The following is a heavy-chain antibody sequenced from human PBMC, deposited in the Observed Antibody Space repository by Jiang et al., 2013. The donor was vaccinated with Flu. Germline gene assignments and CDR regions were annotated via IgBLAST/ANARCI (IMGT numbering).Heavy chain of an antibody. CDR3: TTNYGDYFWSSFDF. D-gene: IGHD4-17*01. V-gene: IGHV3-15*07. J-gene: IGHJ4*02. CDR1: GFIFDNAW. Sequence: VQLLESGGGFVKPGGSLRLSCEASGFIFDNAWMHWVRQAPGKGLEWVGRIKTKIDGGTADYAAPVKGRFTVSRDDSKSTLYLEMNGLKTEDTAVYYCTTNYGDYFWSSFDFWGQGTLVTV. CDR2: IKTKIDGGTA.